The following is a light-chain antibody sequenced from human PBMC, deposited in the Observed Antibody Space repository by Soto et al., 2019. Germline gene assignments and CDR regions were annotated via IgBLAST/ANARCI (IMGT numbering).Light chain of an antibody. Sequence: EIVWTQSPGTLSLFPGERATLSCRASQSLITRYLAWYQQQPGQAPRLLIYGASSRATGIPDRFSGSGSGTDFTLTISRLEPEDFAVYSCQQYGTSPTFGQGKRLEIK. CDR3: QQYGTSPT. CDR2: GAS. J-gene: IGKJ5*01. V-gene: IGKV3-20*01. CDR1: QSLITRY.